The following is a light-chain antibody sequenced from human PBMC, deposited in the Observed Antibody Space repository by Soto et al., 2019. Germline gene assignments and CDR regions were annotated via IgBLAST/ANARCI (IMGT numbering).Light chain of an antibody. CDR3: QQYEKSYS. V-gene: IGKV1-5*03. CDR1: QSISVW. Sequence: DIQLSQSPSTLSASVGDRVTITCRASQSISVWLAWYHWAPGKAPKLLISRTSTLESGVPPRFSGSVSGTEFTLTISGLQPDDFGTYYCQQYEKSYSFGPGTTLEI. CDR2: RTS. J-gene: IGKJ2*03.